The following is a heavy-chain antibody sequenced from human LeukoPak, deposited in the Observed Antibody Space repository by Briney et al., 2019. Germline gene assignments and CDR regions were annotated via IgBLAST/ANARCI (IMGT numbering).Heavy chain of an antibody. CDR1: GGSFSGYY. D-gene: IGHD1-14*01. J-gene: IGHJ1*01. CDR2: INHSGST. Sequence: SETLSLTCAVYGGSFSGYYWSWIRQPPGRGLEWIGEINHSGSTNYNPSLKSRVTISVDTSKNQFSLKLTSVTAADTAVYYCARRSEVSRLQHWGQGTLVTVSS. V-gene: IGHV4-34*01. CDR3: ARRSEVSRLQH.